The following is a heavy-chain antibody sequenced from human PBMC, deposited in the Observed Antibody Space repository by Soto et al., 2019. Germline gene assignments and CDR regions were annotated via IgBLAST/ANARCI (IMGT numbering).Heavy chain of an antibody. CDR2: ISWNGYSI. CDR1: GFTFDDHV. CDR3: ARSWSGSTSGRVDV. D-gene: IGHD3-3*01. V-gene: IGHV3-9*01. Sequence: PGGSLRLSCVASGFTFDDHVMNWVRQVPGKGLEWVGHISWNGYSIGYGGSVRGRFTISRDNAKNTLYLQMSSLRPEDTALYYCARSWSGSTSGRVDVWGQGTTVTVSS. J-gene: IGHJ6*02.